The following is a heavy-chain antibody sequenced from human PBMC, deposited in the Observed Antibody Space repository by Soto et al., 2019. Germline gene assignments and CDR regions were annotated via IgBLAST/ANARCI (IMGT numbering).Heavy chain of an antibody. CDR1: GVTLSDYD. D-gene: IGHD1-26*01. J-gene: IGHJ6*02. CDR2: ISGGGGSTV. V-gene: IGHV3-11*01. Sequence: GRSLRLSCAASGVTLSDYDMNWIRQAPGKGLEWVSYISGGGGSTVEYAESVKGRFTISRDNAQKSVYLEVNSLRAEDTAVYYCERDLGVYGGSYYYFYYGMDVWGQGTTVTVSS. CDR3: ERDLGVYGGSYYYFYYGMDV.